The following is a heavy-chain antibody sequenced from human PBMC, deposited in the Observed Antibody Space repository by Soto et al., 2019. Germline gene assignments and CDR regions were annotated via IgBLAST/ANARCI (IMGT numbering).Heavy chain of an antibody. CDR2: IYYSGST. D-gene: IGHD2-2*01. CDR3: ARDYCSSTSCPPGHSDP. V-gene: IGHV4-30-4*01. J-gene: IGHJ5*02. Sequence: SETLSLTCTVSGGSISSGDYYWSWIRQPPGKGPEWIGYIYYSGSTYYNPSLKSRVTISVDTSKNQFSLKLSSVTAADTAVYYCARDYCSSTSCPPGHSDPWGPGTLLTVSS. CDR1: GGSISSGDYY.